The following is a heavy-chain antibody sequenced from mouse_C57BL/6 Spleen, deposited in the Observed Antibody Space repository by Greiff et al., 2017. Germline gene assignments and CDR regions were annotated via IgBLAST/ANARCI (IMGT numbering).Heavy chain of an antibody. CDR3: AREGYYGSRFDY. V-gene: IGHV1-81*01. CDR1: GYTFTSYG. CDR2: IYPRSGNT. J-gene: IGHJ2*01. Sequence: VQLQESGAELARPGASVKLSCKASGYTFTSYGISWVKQRTGQGLEWIGEIYPRSGNTYYNEKFKGKDTLTADKSSSTAYMELRSLTSEDSAVYFCAREGYYGSRFDYWGQGTTLTVSS. D-gene: IGHD1-1*01.